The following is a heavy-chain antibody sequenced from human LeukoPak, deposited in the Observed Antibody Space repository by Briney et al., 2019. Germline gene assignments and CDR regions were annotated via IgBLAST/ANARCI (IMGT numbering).Heavy chain of an antibody. Sequence: SQTLSLTCTVSGGSISSGGYYWSWIRQPPGKGLEWIGYIYYSGSTNYNPSLKSRVTISVDTSKNQFSLKLSSVTAADTAVYYCARHEDYGDYEAFDYWGQGTLVTVSS. J-gene: IGHJ4*02. CDR2: IYYSGST. CDR1: GGSISSGGYY. D-gene: IGHD4-17*01. CDR3: ARHEDYGDYEAFDY. V-gene: IGHV4-61*08.